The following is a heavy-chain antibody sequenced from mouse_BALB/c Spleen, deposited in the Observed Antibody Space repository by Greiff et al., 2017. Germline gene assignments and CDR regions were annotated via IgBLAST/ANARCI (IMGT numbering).Heavy chain of an antibody. J-gene: IGHJ2*01. Sequence: QVQLQQPGAELVRPGASVKLSCKASGYTFTSYWINWVKQRPGQGLEWIGNIYPSDSYTNYNQKFKDKATLTVDKSSSTAYMQLSSPTSEDSAVYYCTRSRNCAFDYWGQGTTLTVSS. CDR1: GYTFTSYW. CDR3: TRSRNCAFDY. V-gene: IGHV1-69*02. CDR2: IYPSDSYT. D-gene: IGHD2-1*01.